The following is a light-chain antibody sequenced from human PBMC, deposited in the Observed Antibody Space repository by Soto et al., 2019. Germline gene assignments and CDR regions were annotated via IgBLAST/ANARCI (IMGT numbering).Light chain of an antibody. CDR3: QSYDSSLSGSEV. Sequence: QSVLTQPPSVSGAPGQRVTISCTGSSSNIGAHYDVHWYQQLPGTAPKLLIYGNGNRPSGVPDRFSGSKSGTSASLAITGLQAEDEADYYCQSYDSSLSGSEVFGTGTKVTVL. J-gene: IGLJ1*01. CDR1: SSNIGAHYD. V-gene: IGLV1-40*01. CDR2: GNG.